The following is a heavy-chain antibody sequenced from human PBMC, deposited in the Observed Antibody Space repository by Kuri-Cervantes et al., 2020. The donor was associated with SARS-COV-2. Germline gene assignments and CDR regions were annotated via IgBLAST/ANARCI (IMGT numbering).Heavy chain of an antibody. D-gene: IGHD1-26*01. Sequence: GGSLRLSCAASGFTFSSYGMHWVRQAPGKGLEWVAVISYDGSNKYYADSVKGRFTISRDNSKNTLYLQMNSLRAEDTAVYYCARDREWELLHAGAFDIWGQGTVVTVSS. CDR3: ARDREWELLHAGAFDI. J-gene: IGHJ3*02. V-gene: IGHV3-30*03. CDR2: ISYDGSNK. CDR1: GFTFSSYG.